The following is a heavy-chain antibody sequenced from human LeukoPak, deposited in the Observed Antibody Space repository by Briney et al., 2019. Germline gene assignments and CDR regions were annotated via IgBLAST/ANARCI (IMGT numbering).Heavy chain of an antibody. V-gene: IGHV3-7*01. CDR3: ARRVSGREKYFDY. D-gene: IGHD6-19*01. J-gene: IGHJ4*02. CDR2: MRQDGGEI. Sequence: GGSLRLSCAASGFTFSTYWMSWVRQAPGKGLEWVANMRQDGGEIYYVDSVKGRFTISRGNAKNSLSLQMNGLRAEDTAVCYCARRVSGREKYFDYWGQGTLVTVSS. CDR1: GFTFSTYW.